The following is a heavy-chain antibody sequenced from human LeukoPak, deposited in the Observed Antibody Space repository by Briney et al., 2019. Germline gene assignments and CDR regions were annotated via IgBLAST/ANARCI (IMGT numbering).Heavy chain of an antibody. D-gene: IGHD4-17*01. CDR2: LNWNGGGR. J-gene: IGHJ5*02. V-gene: IGHV3-20*04. Sequence: GGSLRLSCTVSGFTFEDYCMNWVRQVPGKEPEWVSGLNWNGGGRRYADSVKGRLIISRDNAKGVLYLQLNDLRVEDTALYYCARDAVPSGRSWFDPWGQGTLVTVSS. CDR1: GFTFEDYC. CDR3: ARDAVPSGRSWFDP.